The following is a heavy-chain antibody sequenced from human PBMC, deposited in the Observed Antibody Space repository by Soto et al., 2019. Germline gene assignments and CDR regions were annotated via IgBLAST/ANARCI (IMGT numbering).Heavy chain of an antibody. D-gene: IGHD6-13*01. Sequence: EVQLVESGGDLVQPGGSLRLSCAASGFTFSRCEMNWVRQAPGKGLEWISYISTSGSTIYYADSVKGRFTISRDNAKNSLYLQMNSLRAEDTAVYYCARELAAAGSFDYWGQGTLVTVSS. V-gene: IGHV3-48*03. CDR1: GFTFSRCE. J-gene: IGHJ4*02. CDR2: ISTSGSTI. CDR3: ARELAAAGSFDY.